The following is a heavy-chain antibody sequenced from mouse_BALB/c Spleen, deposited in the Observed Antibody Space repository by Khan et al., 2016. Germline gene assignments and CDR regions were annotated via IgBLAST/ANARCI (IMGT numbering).Heavy chain of an antibody. CDR3: ARRGVGRYFDV. CDR2: INPSTGYT. D-gene: IGHD4-1*01. Sequence: QVQLQQSGAELAKPGASVKMSCKASGYTFTSYWMHWVKQRPGQGLEWIGYINPSTGYTEYNQKFKDKATLTADKSSCTAYMQLSSLTSEDSAVYYCARRGVGRYFDVWCTGTTVTVSS. V-gene: IGHV1-7*01. J-gene: IGHJ1*03. CDR1: GYTFTSYW.